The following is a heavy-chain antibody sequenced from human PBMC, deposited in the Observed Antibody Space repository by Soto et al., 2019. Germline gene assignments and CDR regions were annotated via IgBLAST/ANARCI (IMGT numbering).Heavy chain of an antibody. V-gene: IGHV3-21*01. J-gene: IGHJ4*02. Sequence: EVQLVESGGGLVKPGGSLRLSCAASGFTFSSYSMNWVRQAPGKGLEWVSSISSSSSYIYYADSVKGRFTISRDNAKNSLYLQMNSLRAEDTAVYYCVREARYCSSTSCPFDYWGQGTLVTVSS. D-gene: IGHD2-2*01. CDR3: VREARYCSSTSCPFDY. CDR2: ISSSSSYI. CDR1: GFTFSSYS.